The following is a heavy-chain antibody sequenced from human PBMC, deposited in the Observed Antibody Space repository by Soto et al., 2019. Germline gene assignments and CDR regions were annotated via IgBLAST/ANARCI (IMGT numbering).Heavy chain of an antibody. CDR2: INPSGGST. V-gene: IGHV1-46*01. J-gene: IGHJ4*02. CDR3: ARDRHDFGDYIRPPD. Sequence: QVQLVQSGAEVKKPGASVKVSCKASGYTFTSYYMHWVRQAPGQGLEWMGVINPSGGSTRYAQKFQGRVIMTRDTSTSTVYMDLSSLRSEDTAVYYCARDRHDFGDYIRPPDWGQGTLVIVSS. D-gene: IGHD4-17*01. CDR1: GYTFTSYY.